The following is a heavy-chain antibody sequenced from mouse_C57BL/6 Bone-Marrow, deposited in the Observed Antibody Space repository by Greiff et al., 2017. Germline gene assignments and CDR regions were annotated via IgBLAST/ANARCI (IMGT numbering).Heavy chain of an antibody. D-gene: IGHD2-10*01. CDR1: GFTFSSFG. J-gene: IGHJ4*01. CDR3: ARDLLGNAMDY. CDR2: ISSGSSAI. V-gene: IGHV5-17*02. Sequence: EVKVVESGGGLVKPGGSRKLSCAASGFTFSSFGMHWVRQAPEKGLEWVAYISSGSSAIYSADTLKGRFTISRDNTKNTLFLQMTSLRSDDTTVYYCARDLLGNAMDYWGQGTSVTVSS.